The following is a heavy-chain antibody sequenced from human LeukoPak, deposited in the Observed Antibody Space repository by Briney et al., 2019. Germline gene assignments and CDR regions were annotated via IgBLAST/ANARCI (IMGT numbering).Heavy chain of an antibody. CDR1: GFTFSSYA. CDR2: ISDNGGST. D-gene: IGHD6-19*01. Sequence: GGSLRLSCAASGFTFSSYAMSWVRQAPGKGLEWLSAISDNGGSTYYSDSVKGRFTISRDNSKNTLYLQMNSLRAEDTAVYYCARDVRVAVAGTLYYYYYGMDVWGQGTTVTVSS. V-gene: IGHV3-23*01. CDR3: ARDVRVAVAGTLYYYYYGMDV. J-gene: IGHJ6*02.